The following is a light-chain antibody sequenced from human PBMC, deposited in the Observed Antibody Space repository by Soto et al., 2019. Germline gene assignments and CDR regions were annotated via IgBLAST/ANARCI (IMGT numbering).Light chain of an antibody. CDR3: KQYNSYSEA. CDR1: QSISSW. V-gene: IGKV1-5*01. J-gene: IGKJ1*01. Sequence: DIQMTQSPSTLSASVGDRVTITCRASQSISSWLAWYQQKPGKAPKLLIYDASSLESGVQSRFSGSGSGTEFTLTIRSLQPDDFATYYCKQYNSYSEAFGQGTKVDIK. CDR2: DAS.